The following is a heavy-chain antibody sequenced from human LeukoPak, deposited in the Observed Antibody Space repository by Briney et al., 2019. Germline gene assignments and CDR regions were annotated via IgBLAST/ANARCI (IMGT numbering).Heavy chain of an antibody. CDR3: ASSVEVAGGRCFDY. CDR1: GYSFTSYW. V-gene: IGHV5-51*01. CDR2: IYPRDSDT. Sequence: GESLKISGKGSGYSFTSYWIGWVRQMPGKDLEWMGIIYPRDSDTRYSPSFQGQVTISVDKSISTAYLQWSSLEASDTAMYYCASSVEVAGGRCFDYWGQGTLVTVSS. J-gene: IGHJ4*02. D-gene: IGHD6-19*01.